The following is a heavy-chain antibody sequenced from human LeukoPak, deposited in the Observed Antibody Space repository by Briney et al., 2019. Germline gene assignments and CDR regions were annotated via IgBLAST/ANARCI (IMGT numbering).Heavy chain of an antibody. V-gene: IGHV4-31*03. CDR3: ARTRSRSDAFDI. Sequence: SETLSLTCTVSGGSISSGGYYWSWIRQHPGKGLEWIGYIYYSGSTYYNPSLRSRVTISVDTSKNQFSLKLSSVTAADTAVYYCARTRSRSDAFDIWGQGTMVTVSS. CDR2: IYYSGST. CDR1: GGSISSGGYY. D-gene: IGHD2-2*01. J-gene: IGHJ3*02.